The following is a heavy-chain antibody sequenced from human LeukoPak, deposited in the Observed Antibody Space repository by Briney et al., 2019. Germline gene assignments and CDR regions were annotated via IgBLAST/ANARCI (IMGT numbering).Heavy chain of an antibody. Sequence: GGSLRLSCAASGFSVSTYYMDWVRQAPGKGLEWVSVIYSDGNTQYADSVKGRFTISRDNSRNTLYLQMNSLRAEDTAVYYCAKDRQGYCSGTGCYWDAFDMWGQGTMVTVSS. V-gene: IGHV3-53*01. D-gene: IGHD2-15*01. CDR1: GFSVSTYY. J-gene: IGHJ3*02. CDR2: IYSDGNT. CDR3: AKDRQGYCSGTGCYWDAFDM.